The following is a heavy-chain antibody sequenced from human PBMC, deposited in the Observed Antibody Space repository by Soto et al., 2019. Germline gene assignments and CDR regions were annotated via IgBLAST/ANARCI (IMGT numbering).Heavy chain of an antibody. Sequence: GASVKVSCKASGYTFTSYDSKWVRQDTGQGLEWMGWMNPNSGNTGYAQKFQGRVTMTRNTSISTAYMELSSLRSEDTAVYYCARGDYDILTGYFDAFDIWGQGTMVTVSS. CDR2: MNPNSGNT. D-gene: IGHD3-9*01. V-gene: IGHV1-8*01. CDR3: ARGDYDILTGYFDAFDI. J-gene: IGHJ3*02. CDR1: GYTFTSYD.